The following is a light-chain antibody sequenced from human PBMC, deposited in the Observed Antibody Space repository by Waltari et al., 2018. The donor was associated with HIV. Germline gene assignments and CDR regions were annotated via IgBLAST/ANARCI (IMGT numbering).Light chain of an antibody. CDR2: GAS. CDR3: QQYGSSPRT. CDR1: QAVSNSY. V-gene: IGKV3-20*01. J-gene: IGKJ1*01. Sequence: EIVLTQSPGTLSLSPGERATLSCRASQAVSNSYLVWYQQKPGQAPRLLISGASNGATGIPDRFSGSGSGTDFNLNISRLEPEDFAVYYCQQYGSSPRTFDQGTKVEIK.